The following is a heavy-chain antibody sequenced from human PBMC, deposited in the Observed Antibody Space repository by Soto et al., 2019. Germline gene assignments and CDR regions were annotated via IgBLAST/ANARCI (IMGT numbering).Heavy chain of an antibody. CDR3: ARHPRGIFGVVSYYFAY. CDR2: IDPSDSYT. D-gene: IGHD3-3*01. V-gene: IGHV5-10-1*01. Sequence: KVSCKASGYTFTSYYMHWVRQMPGKGLEWMGRIDPSDSYTNYSPSFQGHVTISADKSISTAYLQWSSLKASDTAMYYCARHPRGIFGVVSYYFAYWGQGTLVTVSS. J-gene: IGHJ4*02. CDR1: GYTFTSYY.